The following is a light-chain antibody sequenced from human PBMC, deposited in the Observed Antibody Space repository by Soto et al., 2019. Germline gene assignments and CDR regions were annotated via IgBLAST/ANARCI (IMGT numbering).Light chain of an antibody. CDR2: EGS. Sequence: QSALTQPASVSGSPGQSITISCTGTSSEVGSSNLVSWYQQHPGKAPKLIIYEGSRRPSGVSGRFSGSKSGNTASLTISGLQAEDEADYYCCSFAGSSTFYVFGTGTKVTVL. V-gene: IGLV2-23*01. CDR3: CSFAGSSTFYV. J-gene: IGLJ1*01. CDR1: SSEVGSSNL.